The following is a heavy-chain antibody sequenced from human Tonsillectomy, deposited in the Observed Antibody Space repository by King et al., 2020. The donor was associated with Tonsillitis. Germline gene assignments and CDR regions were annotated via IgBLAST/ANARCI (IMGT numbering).Heavy chain of an antibody. CDR2: ISSDAYHQ. V-gene: IGHV3-30-3*01. Sequence: VQLVESGGGVVQPGTSLKLSCAVSGLTFSTYSMNWVRRAPGKGLEWVAEISSDAYHQDYKDSVQGRFSISRDNADTTLYLQMNNVRPEDTAVYYCAGSPLPPPSANPTPFYYMEVWGKGTTVIVSS. J-gene: IGHJ6*03. CDR3: AGSPLPPPSANPTPFYYMEV. CDR1: GLTFSTYS. D-gene: IGHD2-2*01.